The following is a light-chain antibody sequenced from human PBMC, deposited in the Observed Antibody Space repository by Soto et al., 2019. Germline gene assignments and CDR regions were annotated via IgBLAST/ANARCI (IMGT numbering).Light chain of an antibody. CDR1: QSVSSY. Sequence: VLLTQSPATRSLSPGERATLSCRASQSVSSYLAWYQQKPGQAPRLLISDASNRATSIPARFSGSGAGTDFTLTISSLEPEDFAVYYCKQRRTWRTFDRGT. V-gene: IGKV3-11*01. CDR3: KQRRTWRT. CDR2: DAS. J-gene: IGKJ2*02.